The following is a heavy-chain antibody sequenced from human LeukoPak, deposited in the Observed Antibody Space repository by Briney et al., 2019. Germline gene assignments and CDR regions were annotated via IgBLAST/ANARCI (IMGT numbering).Heavy chain of an antibody. V-gene: IGHV1-69*01. D-gene: IGHD5-12*01. CDR1: GFTFTSSA. CDR3: ASGGYGQFDY. J-gene: IGHJ4*02. Sequence: ASVKVSCKASGFTFTSSAVQWVRQAPGQGLEWMGGIIPIFGTANYAQKFQGRVTITADESTSTAYMELSSLRSEDTAVYYCASGGYGQFDYWGQGTLVTVSS. CDR2: IIPIFGTA.